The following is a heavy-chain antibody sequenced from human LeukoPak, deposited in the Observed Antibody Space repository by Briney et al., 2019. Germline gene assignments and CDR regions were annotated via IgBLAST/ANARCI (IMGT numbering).Heavy chain of an antibody. Sequence: PGGSLRLSCAASGFSFSTYGMFWVRQAPGKGLEWVGVVSYDGSKQYYADSVKGRFTISRDNSKNTLYLQMDSLRAEDTAVYYCAKDQYVLLWFGELTEWGQGTLVTVSS. CDR1: GFSFSTYG. J-gene: IGHJ4*02. D-gene: IGHD3-10*01. CDR3: AKDQYVLLWFGELTE. V-gene: IGHV3-33*06. CDR2: VSYDGSKQ.